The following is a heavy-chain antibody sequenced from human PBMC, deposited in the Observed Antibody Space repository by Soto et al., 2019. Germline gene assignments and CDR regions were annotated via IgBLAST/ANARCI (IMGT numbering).Heavy chain of an antibody. J-gene: IGHJ3*02. Sequence: VTVSCLASVYTFTIYGIICVPPAPGQGLEWMGWISAYDGNTNYAHKLQGRVTMTTDTSTSTAYMELRSLRSDDTAVYYCARRPIVGVGIGENDAFDIWGQGTMVTVSS. CDR3: ARRPIVGVGIGENDAFDI. CDR1: VYTFTIYG. CDR2: ISAYDGNT. D-gene: IGHD3-3*01. V-gene: IGHV1-18*01.